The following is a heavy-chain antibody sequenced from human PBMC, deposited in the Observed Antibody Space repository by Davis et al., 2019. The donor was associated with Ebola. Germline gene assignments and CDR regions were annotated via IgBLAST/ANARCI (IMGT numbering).Heavy chain of an antibody. CDR3: ARDAEDGSGNWFFDF. J-gene: IGHJ2*01. D-gene: IGHD5-24*01. CDR1: AFAFTSHS. CDR2: ISSGGDDR. Sequence: PGGSLRLSCAASAFAFTSHSMNWVRQAPGKGLEWIAFISSGGDDRYYADSVRGRFTVSRDNAKYSLFLQLNSLRDEDTAQYYCARDAEDGSGNWFFDFRGRGALVTVSS. V-gene: IGHV3-48*02.